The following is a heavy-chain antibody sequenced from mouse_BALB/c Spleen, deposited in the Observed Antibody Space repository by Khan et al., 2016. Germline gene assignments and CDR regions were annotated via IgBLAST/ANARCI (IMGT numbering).Heavy chain of an antibody. D-gene: IGHD2-12*01. CDR2: IRYSDDT. V-gene: IGHV3-2*02. CDR1: GYSITSDYA. Sequence: EVQLQESGPGLVKSSQSLSLTCTVTGYSITSDYAWNWIRQFPGNKLEWMGYIRYSDDTSYNPSLTSRISISRDTSKNQFFLQLNSVTTEDTATYYCARYPWFAYWGQGTLVTVSA. CDR3: ARYPWFAY. J-gene: IGHJ3*01.